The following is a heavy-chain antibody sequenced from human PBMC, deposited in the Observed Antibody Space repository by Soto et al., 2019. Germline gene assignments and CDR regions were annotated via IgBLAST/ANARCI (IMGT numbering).Heavy chain of an antibody. D-gene: IGHD3-3*01. V-gene: IGHV3-15*01. Sequence: PGGSLRLSCAASGFTFSNAWMSWVRQAPGKGLEWVGRIKSKTDGGTTDYAAPVKGRFTISRDDSKNTLYLQMNSLKTEDTAVYYCTTDPSITIFGVVIEDYYGMDVWGQGTTVTVSS. CDR2: IKSKTDGGTT. J-gene: IGHJ6*02. CDR3: TTDPSITIFGVVIEDYYGMDV. CDR1: GFTFSNAW.